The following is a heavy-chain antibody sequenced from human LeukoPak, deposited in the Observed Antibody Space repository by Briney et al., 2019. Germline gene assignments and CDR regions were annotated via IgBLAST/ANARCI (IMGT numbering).Heavy chain of an antibody. J-gene: IGHJ3*02. CDR3: AVGLHSGQFAFDI. CDR2: VYHSGSA. D-gene: IGHD5-24*01. V-gene: IGHV4-38-2*01. CDR1: GYSISRGSY. Sequence: KPSETLSLTCAVSGYSISRGSYWGWIRQPPGKGLEWIGSVYHSGSAYYNPSLKSRVTISVDTSKNQFSLKLTSVTAADTDVYYCAVGLHSGQFAFDIWGQGTMVTVSS.